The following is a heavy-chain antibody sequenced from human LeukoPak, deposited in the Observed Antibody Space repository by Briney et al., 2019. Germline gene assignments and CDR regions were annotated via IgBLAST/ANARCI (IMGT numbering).Heavy chain of an antibody. CDR1: GFTFSSYS. J-gene: IGHJ4*02. CDR2: ISSSSSPT. Sequence: GGSLRLYCAASGFTFSSYSMNWVRQAPGKGLEWVSYISSSSSPTYYAYYVKGRFTISRDNAKNSLYLQMDRLRAEDTAVYYCATSSSYDWGQGTLVTVSS. D-gene: IGHD6-13*01. V-gene: IGHV3-48*04. CDR3: ATSSSYD.